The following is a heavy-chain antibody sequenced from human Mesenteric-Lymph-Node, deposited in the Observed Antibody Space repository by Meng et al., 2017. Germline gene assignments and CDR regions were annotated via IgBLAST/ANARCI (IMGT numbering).Heavy chain of an antibody. D-gene: IGHD6-19*01. J-gene: IGHJ4*02. Sequence: QVQLQQWGAGLLKPSETLSLTCAVYGGSFSGYYWSWIRQPPGKGREWIGEINHSGSTNYNPSLKSRVTISVDTSKNQFSLKLSSVTAADTAVYYCARGIAVAGCPFWGQGTLVTVSS. CDR1: GGSFSGYY. CDR2: INHSGST. CDR3: ARGIAVAGCPF. V-gene: IGHV4-34*01.